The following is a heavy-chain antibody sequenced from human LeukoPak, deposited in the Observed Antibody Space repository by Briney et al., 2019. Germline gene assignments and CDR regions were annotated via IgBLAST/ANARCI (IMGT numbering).Heavy chain of an antibody. CDR3: ARSQGGYCSSTSCYADYFDY. D-gene: IGHD2-2*01. CDR1: GFTFSSYG. V-gene: IGHV3-30*03. Sequence: GGSLRLSCAASGFTFSSYGMHWVRQAPGKGLEWVAVISYDGSNKYYADSVKGRFAISRDSSKNTLYLQMNSLRADDMAVYYCARSQGGYCSSTSCYADYFDYWGQGTLVTVSS. CDR2: ISYDGSNK. J-gene: IGHJ4*02.